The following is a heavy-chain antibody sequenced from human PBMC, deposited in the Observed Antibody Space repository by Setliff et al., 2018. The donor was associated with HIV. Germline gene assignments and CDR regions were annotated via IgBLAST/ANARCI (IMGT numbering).Heavy chain of an antibody. J-gene: IGHJ5*02. Sequence: GGSLRLSCAASGFTFSSYAMHWVRQAPGKGLEWVAVISYDGSNKYYADSVKGRFTISRDNSKNTLYLQMNSLRAEDTAVYYCARAPIVVVPAAMNWFDPWGQGTLVTVS. CDR2: ISYDGSNK. CDR1: GFTFSSYA. V-gene: IGHV3-30-3*01. D-gene: IGHD2-2*01. CDR3: ARAPIVVVPAAMNWFDP.